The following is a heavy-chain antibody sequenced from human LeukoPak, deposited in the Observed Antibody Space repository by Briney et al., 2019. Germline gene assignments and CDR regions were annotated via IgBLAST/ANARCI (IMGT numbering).Heavy chain of an antibody. CDR2: IYPGDSDT. Sequence: GESLKISCKGSGYSFSSYWIAWVHQMPGKGLEWMGVIYPGDSDTRYSPSFQGQVTISADKSISTAYLQWSSLKASDTAMYYCASLGSGSYYREFDPWGQGTLVTVSS. CDR3: ASLGSGSYYREFDP. V-gene: IGHV5-51*07. D-gene: IGHD3-10*01. CDR1: GYSFSSYW. J-gene: IGHJ5*02.